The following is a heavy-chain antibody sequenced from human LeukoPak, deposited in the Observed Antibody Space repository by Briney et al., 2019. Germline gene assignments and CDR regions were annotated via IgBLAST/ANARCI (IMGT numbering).Heavy chain of an antibody. J-gene: IGHJ6*04. CDR1: GFTFSNAW. V-gene: IGHV3-15*01. Sequence: GGSLRLSCAASGFTFSNAWMSWVRQAPGKGLEWVGRIKSKTDGGTTDYAAPVKGRFTISRDDSKNTLYLQMNSLKTEDTAVYSCPPDFGGMVGGFIGYYYGRAVGGKGPTVPVSS. D-gene: IGHD3-10*01. CDR2: IKSKTDGGTT. CDR3: PPDFGGMVGGFIGYYYGRAV.